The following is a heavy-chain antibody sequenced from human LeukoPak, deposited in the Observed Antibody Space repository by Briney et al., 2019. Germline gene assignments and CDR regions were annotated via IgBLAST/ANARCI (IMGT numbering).Heavy chain of an antibody. Sequence: GGSLRFSAVASGFTCSDVWMSWVRQAPGKGLEWVANIKHDESETYYRDSVKGRFTISRDNAKNLLYLQMNSLRADDLAVYYCATEYCTDKGNFDLWGRGTLVTVSS. CDR2: IKHDESET. V-gene: IGHV3-7*02. CDR1: GFTCSDVW. CDR3: ATEYCTDKGNFDL. D-gene: IGHD2/OR15-2a*01. J-gene: IGHJ2*01.